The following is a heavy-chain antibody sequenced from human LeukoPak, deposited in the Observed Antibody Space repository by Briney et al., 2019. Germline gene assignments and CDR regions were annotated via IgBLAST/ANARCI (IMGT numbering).Heavy chain of an antibody. J-gene: IGHJ4*02. CDR1: GFTFSSYA. V-gene: IGHV3-30-3*01. Sequence: GGSLRLSCAASGFTFSSYAMHWVRQAPGKGLEWVAVISYDGSNKYHADSVKGRFTISRDNSKNTLYLQMNSLRAEDMAVYYCARDGNYYDSSGYPSRWGQGTLVTVSS. CDR2: ISYDGSNK. CDR3: ARDGNYYDSSGYPSR. D-gene: IGHD3-22*01.